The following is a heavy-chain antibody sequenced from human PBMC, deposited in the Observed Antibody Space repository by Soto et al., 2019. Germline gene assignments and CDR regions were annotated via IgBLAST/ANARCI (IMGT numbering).Heavy chain of an antibody. V-gene: IGHV5-51*01. J-gene: IGHJ6*02. CDR1: GYSFTSYW. CDR2: IYPGDSDT. Sequence: PGESLKISCKGSGYSFTSYWIGWVRQMPGKGLEWMGIIYPGDSDTRYSPSFQGQVTISADKSISTAYLQWSSLKASDTAMYYCARLGVMNRTPYCCMDVWGQGTTVTVSS. CDR3: ARLGVMNRTPYCCMDV. D-gene: IGHD2-8*01.